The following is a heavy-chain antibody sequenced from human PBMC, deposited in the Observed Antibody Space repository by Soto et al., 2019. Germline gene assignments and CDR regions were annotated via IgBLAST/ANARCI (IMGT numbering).Heavy chain of an antibody. D-gene: IGHD5-18*01. CDR1: GYTFTSYG. V-gene: IGHV1-18*01. Sequence: ASVKVSWKASGYTFTSYGISWVRQAPGQGLEWMGWISAYNGNTNYAQKFQGRVTMTTDTSTSTAYMELRSLRSDDTAVYYCARDGRGTAMGFTARDWFAPWGQGTLVTVSS. CDR2: ISAYNGNT. CDR3: ARDGRGTAMGFTARDWFAP. J-gene: IGHJ5*02.